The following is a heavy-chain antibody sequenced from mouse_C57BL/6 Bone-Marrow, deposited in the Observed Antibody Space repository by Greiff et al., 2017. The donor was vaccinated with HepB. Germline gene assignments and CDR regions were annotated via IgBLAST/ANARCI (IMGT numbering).Heavy chain of an antibody. CDR3: ARRNYYGSSTYYDAMDY. J-gene: IGHJ4*01. V-gene: IGHV1-55*01. CDR2: IYPGSGST. Sequence: QVQLQQPGAELVKPGASVKMSCKASGYTFTSYWITWVKQRPGQGLEWIGDIYPGSGSTNYNEKFKSKATLTVDTSSSTAYMQLSSLTSEDSAVYYWARRNYYGSSTYYDAMDYWGQGTSVTVSS. D-gene: IGHD1-1*01. CDR1: GYTFTSYW.